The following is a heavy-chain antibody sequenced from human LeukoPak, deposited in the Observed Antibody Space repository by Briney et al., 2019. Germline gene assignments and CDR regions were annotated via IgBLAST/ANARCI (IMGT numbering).Heavy chain of an antibody. Sequence: GASVKVSCKASGYTFTSYDINWVRQATGQGLEWMGWMNPNSGNTGYAQKFQGRVTMTRNTSISTAYVELSSLRSEDTAVYYCARGPSMVVTHGDYWGQGTLVTVSS. V-gene: IGHV1-8*01. CDR2: MNPNSGNT. D-gene: IGHD4-23*01. CDR1: GYTFTSYD. J-gene: IGHJ4*02. CDR3: ARGPSMVVTHGDY.